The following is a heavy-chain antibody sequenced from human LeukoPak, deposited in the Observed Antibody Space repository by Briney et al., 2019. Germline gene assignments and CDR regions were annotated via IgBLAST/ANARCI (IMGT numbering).Heavy chain of an antibody. Sequence: GGPLRLSCAASGFTFSSYWMSWVRQAPGKGLEWVANIKQDGSEKYYVDSVKGRFTISRDNAKNTLYLQMNSLRAEDTAVYYCARDPSGRVCDYWGQGTLVTVSS. J-gene: IGHJ4*02. CDR3: ARDPSGRVCDY. V-gene: IGHV3-7*01. CDR1: GFTFSSYW. D-gene: IGHD3-10*01. CDR2: IKQDGSEK.